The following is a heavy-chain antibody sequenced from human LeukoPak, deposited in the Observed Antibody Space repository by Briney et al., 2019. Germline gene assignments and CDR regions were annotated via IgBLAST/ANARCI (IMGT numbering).Heavy chain of an antibody. CDR2: IYYSGST. CDR1: GGSISSSSYY. J-gene: IGHJ6*03. CDR3: ARHGDCTNGVCYTVEYYVDV. Sequence: SETLSLTCTVSGGSISSSSYYWGWIRQPPGKGLEWIGSIYYSGSTYYNPSLKSRVTISVDTSKNQFSLKLSSVTAADTAVYYCARHGDCTNGVCYTVEYYVDVWGKGTTVTVSS. D-gene: IGHD2-8*01. V-gene: IGHV4-39*01.